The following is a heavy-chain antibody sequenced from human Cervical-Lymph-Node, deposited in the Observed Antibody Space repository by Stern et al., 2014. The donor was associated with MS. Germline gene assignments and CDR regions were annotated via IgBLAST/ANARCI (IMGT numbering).Heavy chain of an antibody. D-gene: IGHD4-17*01. CDR3: ARVPDYGDAFFDY. J-gene: IGHJ4*02. Sequence: QVQLQKSGPGLVKPSQTLSLTCTVSGGSISSGDNYWSWIRQPPGKGPEWIGYIHYSGGTYFNPSLKSRATISADTSKNQFSLKLNSMTAADTAVYYCARVPDYGDAFFDYWGQGILVTVSS. CDR1: GGSISSGDNY. V-gene: IGHV4-30-4*01. CDR2: IHYSGGT.